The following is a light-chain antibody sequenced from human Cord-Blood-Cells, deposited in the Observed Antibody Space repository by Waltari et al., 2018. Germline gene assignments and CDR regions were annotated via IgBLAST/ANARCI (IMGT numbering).Light chain of an antibody. CDR3: CSYAGSYTWV. V-gene: IGLV2-11*01. Sequence: QSALTQPRSVSGSPGQSVTISCPGTSSDVGCYNSVSWYQQHPGKAPKLMIYDVSKRPSGVPDRFSGSKSGNTASLTISGLQAEDEADYYCCSYAGSYTWVFGGGTKLTVL. J-gene: IGLJ3*02. CDR1: SSDVGCYNS. CDR2: DVS.